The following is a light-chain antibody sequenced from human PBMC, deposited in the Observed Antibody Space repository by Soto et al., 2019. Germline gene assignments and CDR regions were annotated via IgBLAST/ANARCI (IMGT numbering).Light chain of an antibody. CDR3: QQYNNWPPCT. Sequence: EIVMTQSPATPSVSPGERATLSCRASQSVSSNLAWYQQKPGQAPRLLIYGASTRATGIPARFSGSGSGTEFTLTINSLQSEDFAVYYCQQYNNWPPCTFGQGTKVDIK. CDR1: QSVSSN. V-gene: IGKV3-15*01. CDR2: GAS. J-gene: IGKJ1*01.